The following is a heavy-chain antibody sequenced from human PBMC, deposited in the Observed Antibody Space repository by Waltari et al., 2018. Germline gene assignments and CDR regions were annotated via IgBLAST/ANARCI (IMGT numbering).Heavy chain of an antibody. D-gene: IGHD2-8*01. CDR3: ARNVLMVYAIRGSWFDP. J-gene: IGHJ5*02. CDR2: IYYSGST. CDR1: GGSISSSSYY. Sequence: QLQLQESGPGLVKPSETLSLTCTVSGGSISSSSYYWGWTRQPPGKGLEWIGSIYYSGSTYYNPSLKSRVTISVDTSKNQFSLKLSSVTAADTAVYYCARNVLMVYAIRGSWFDPWGQGTLVTVSS. V-gene: IGHV4-39*07.